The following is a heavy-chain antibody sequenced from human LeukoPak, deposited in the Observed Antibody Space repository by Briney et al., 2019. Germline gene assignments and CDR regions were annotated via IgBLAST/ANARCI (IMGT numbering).Heavy chain of an antibody. CDR3: ARVNTQGVPSP. J-gene: IGHJ5*02. D-gene: IGHD2-15*01. CDR1: AFSLNAYN. Sequence: PGGSLRLSCAASAFSLNAYNMSWVRQAPGKGLEWVSAISGSGGSTYYADSVKGRFTISRDNSKNTLYLQMNSLRAEDTAVYYCARVNTQGVPSPWGQGILVTVSS. V-gene: IGHV3-23*01. CDR2: ISGSGGST.